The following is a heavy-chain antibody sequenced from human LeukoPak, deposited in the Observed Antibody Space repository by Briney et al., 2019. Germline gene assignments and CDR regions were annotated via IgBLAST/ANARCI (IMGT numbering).Heavy chain of an antibody. CDR3: ARASQWLGHFDY. D-gene: IGHD6-19*01. Sequence: SETLSLTCTVSGGSINSYYWSWIRQSPGEGLEWIGYIYSSGNTNYNPSLKSRVTISVDTSKNQFSLKLNSVTAADTAMYYCARASQWLGHFDYWGQGTLVTVSS. CDR2: IYSSGNT. CDR1: GGSINSYY. V-gene: IGHV4-59*01. J-gene: IGHJ4*02.